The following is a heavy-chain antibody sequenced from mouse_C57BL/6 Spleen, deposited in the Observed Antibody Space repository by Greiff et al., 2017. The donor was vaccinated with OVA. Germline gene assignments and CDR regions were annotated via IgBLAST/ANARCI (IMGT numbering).Heavy chain of an antibody. CDR3: ARDDYDSLFGY. CDR2: ISYDGSN. J-gene: IGHJ2*01. Sequence: EVKLMESGPGLVKPSQSLSLTCSVTGYSITSGYYWNWIRQFPGNKLEWMGYISYDGSNNYNPSLKNRISITRDTSKNQFFLKLNSVTTEDTATYYCARDDYDSLFGYWGQGTTLTVSS. V-gene: IGHV3-6*01. D-gene: IGHD2-4*01. CDR1: GYSITSGYY.